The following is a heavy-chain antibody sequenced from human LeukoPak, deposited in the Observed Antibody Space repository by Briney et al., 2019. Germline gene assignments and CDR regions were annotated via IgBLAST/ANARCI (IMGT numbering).Heavy chain of an antibody. D-gene: IGHD3-9*01. Sequence: SETLSLTCAVSGYSISSGYYWGWIRQPPGKGLEWIGNIYHSGNTYYNPSLKSRVTISVDTSKNQFSLKLSSVTAADTAVYYCARHARKNYDILTGSYYFDYWGQGTLVTVSS. V-gene: IGHV4-38-2*01. CDR2: IYHSGNT. CDR3: ARHARKNYDILTGSYYFDY. CDR1: GYSISSGYY. J-gene: IGHJ4*02.